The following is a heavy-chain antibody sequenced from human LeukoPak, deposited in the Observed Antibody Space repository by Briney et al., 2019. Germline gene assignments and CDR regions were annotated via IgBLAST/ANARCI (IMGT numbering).Heavy chain of an antibody. Sequence: ASVKVSCKASGYTFTSYGISWVRQAPGQGLEGMGWISAYNGNTNYAQKLQGRVTMTTDTSTRTAYMELRSLRSDDTAVYCCARDAPRLRYFDWSLPYYFDYWGQGTLVTVSS. J-gene: IGHJ4*02. CDR2: ISAYNGNT. CDR3: ARDAPRLRYFDWSLPYYFDY. D-gene: IGHD3-9*01. CDR1: GYTFTSYG. V-gene: IGHV1-18*01.